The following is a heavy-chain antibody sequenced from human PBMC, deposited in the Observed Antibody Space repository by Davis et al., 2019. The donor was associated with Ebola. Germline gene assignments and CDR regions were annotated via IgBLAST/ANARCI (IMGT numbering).Heavy chain of an antibody. CDR1: GFSFSSYA. D-gene: IGHD4-17*01. CDR3: AKAPTVTTWGNYYGMDV. Sequence: GESLKISCAASGFSFSSYAMHWVRQAPGKGLEWVANIKEDGSEKHYVDSVKGRFTISRDNAKNSLYLQMNSLRAEDTALYYCAKAPTVTTWGNYYGMDVWGKGTTVTVSS. CDR2: IKEDGSEK. V-gene: IGHV3-7*03. J-gene: IGHJ6*04.